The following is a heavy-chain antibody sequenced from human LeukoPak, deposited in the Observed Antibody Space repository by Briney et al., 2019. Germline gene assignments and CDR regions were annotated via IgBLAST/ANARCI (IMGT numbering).Heavy chain of an antibody. CDR1: GGSISSYY. Sequence: SETLSLTCTVSGGSISSYYWSWIRQPPGKGLEWSGYIYYSGSTNYNPSLKSRVTISVDTSKNQFSLKLSSVTAADTAVYYCARDHKRSAGYNWFDPWGQGTLVTVSS. J-gene: IGHJ5*02. D-gene: IGHD5-12*01. CDR2: IYYSGST. CDR3: ARDHKRSAGYNWFDP. V-gene: IGHV4-59*01.